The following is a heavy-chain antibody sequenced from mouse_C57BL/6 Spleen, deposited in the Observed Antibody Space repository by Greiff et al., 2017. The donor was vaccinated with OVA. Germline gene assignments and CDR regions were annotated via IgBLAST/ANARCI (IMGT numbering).Heavy chain of an antibody. CDR3: ASAGSSLYSYFDV. J-gene: IGHJ1*03. Sequence: EVMLVESGGGLVKPGGSLKLSCAASGFTFSSYAMSWVRQTPEKRLEWVATISDGGSYTYYPDNVKGRFTISRDNAKNNLYLQMSHLKSEDTAMYYCASAGSSLYSYFDVWGTGTTVTVSS. D-gene: IGHD1-1*01. CDR1: GFTFSSYA. V-gene: IGHV5-4*03. CDR2: ISDGGSYT.